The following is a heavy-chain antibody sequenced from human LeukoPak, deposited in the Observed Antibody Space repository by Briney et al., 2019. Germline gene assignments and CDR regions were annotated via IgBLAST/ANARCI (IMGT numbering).Heavy chain of an antibody. CDR3: ARGLRSSSWLYYYYYYMDV. CDR1: GYTFTSYD. Sequence: ASVKVSCKASGYTFTSYDINWARQATGQGLEWMGWMNPNSGNTGYAQKFQGRVTMTRNTSISTAYMELSSLRSEDTAVYYCARGLRSSSWLYYYYYYMDVWGKGTTVTVSS. V-gene: IGHV1-8*01. D-gene: IGHD6-13*01. CDR2: MNPNSGNT. J-gene: IGHJ6*03.